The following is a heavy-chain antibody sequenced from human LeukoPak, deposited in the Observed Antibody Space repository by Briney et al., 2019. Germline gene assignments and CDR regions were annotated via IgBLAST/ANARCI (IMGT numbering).Heavy chain of an antibody. CDR2: INHSGST. CDR1: GGSFSGYY. V-gene: IGHV4-34*01. CDR3: ARGSYCSSTCCYTEFDY. J-gene: IGHJ4*02. D-gene: IGHD2-2*02. Sequence: PSETLSLTRAVYGGSFSGYYWSWIRQPPGKGLEWIGEINHSGSTNYNPSLKSRVTISVDTSKNQFSLKLSSVTAADTAVYYCARGSYCSSTCCYTEFDYWGQGTLVTVSS.